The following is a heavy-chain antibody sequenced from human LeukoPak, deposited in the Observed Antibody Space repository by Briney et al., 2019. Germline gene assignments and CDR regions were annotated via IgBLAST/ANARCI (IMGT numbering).Heavy chain of an antibody. CDR1: GGSLSSYY. V-gene: IGHV4-59*01. CDR3: ARGFNPYYYGSGSYYPFDY. Sequence: SETLSLTCTVSGGSLSSYYWSWIWQRPEKGLGWMGYIYYSGSTNYNPSPKSRVAISVDTSKNQFSLKLSSVTAADTAVYYCARGFNPYYYGSGSYYPFDYWGQGTLVTVSS. J-gene: IGHJ4*02. CDR2: IYYSGST. D-gene: IGHD3-10*01.